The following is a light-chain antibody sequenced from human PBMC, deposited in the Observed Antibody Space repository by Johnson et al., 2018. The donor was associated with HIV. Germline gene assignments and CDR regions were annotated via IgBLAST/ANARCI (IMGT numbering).Light chain of an antibody. CDR2: ENN. Sequence: QSVLTQPPSVSAAPGQKVTISCSGSSSNIGNNYVSWYQQLPGTAHKLLIYENNKRPSGIPDRFSGSKSGTSATLGITGLQTGDEADYYCGTWDSSLSAGVFGTGTKVTV. J-gene: IGLJ1*01. V-gene: IGLV1-51*02. CDR1: SSNIGNNY. CDR3: GTWDSSLSAGV.